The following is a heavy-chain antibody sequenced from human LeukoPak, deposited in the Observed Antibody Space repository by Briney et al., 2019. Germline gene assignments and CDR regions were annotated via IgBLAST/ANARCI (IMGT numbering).Heavy chain of an antibody. J-gene: IGHJ5*02. CDR2: VNDSGGT. CDR3: ARGQGATVPQVGKNRFDP. V-gene: IGHV4-34*01. CDR1: IDSFTNYY. Sequence: PSETLSLTCAVYIDSFTNYYWNWIRQTPGKGLEWIGEVNDSGGTNINPSLRSRVILSVDTSKNQFSLKLISVTAADTAVYYCARGQGATVPQVGKNRFDPWGQGTPVIVSS. D-gene: IGHD1-26*01.